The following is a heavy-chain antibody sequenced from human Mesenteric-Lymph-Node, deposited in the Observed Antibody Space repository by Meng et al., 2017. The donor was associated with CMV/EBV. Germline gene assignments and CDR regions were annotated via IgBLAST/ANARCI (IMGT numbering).Heavy chain of an antibody. D-gene: IGHD3-10*01. CDR3: ARVYGVRGVIIRGVFGY. CDR1: GYTFTGYY. Sequence: ASVKVSCKASGYTFTGYYMHWVRQAPGQGLEWMGWINPNSGGTIYVQKFQGRVTMTRDTSISTAYMELSRLRSDDTAVYYCARVYGVRGVIIRGVFGYWGQGTLVTVSS. V-gene: IGHV1-2*02. J-gene: IGHJ4*02. CDR2: INPNSGGT.